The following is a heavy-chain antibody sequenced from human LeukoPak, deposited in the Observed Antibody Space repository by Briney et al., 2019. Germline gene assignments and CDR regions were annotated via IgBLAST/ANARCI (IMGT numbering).Heavy chain of an antibody. D-gene: IGHD3-10*01. CDR1: GFTFDGFA. Sequence: SGGSLRLSCAASGFTFDGFAMYWVRQAPGKGLEWVSLISGDGGSTYYADSVKGRFTISRDNSKNSLSLQMNSLRTEDTALYYCAKGVPYGSGSYYNPKCYYYMDVWGKGTTVTVSS. J-gene: IGHJ6*03. V-gene: IGHV3-43*02. CDR2: ISGDGGST. CDR3: AKGVPYGSGSYYNPKCYYYMDV.